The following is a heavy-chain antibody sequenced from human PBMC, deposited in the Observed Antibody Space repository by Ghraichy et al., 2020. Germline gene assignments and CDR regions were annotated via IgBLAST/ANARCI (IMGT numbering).Heavy chain of an antibody. CDR3: ARDQPAAPPHYYYYYGMDV. Sequence: ASVKVSCKASGYTFTSYGIRWVRQAPGQGLEWMGWISAYNGNTNYAQKLQGRVTMTTDTSTSTAYMELRSLRSDDTAVYYCARDQPAAPPHYYYYYGMDVWGQGTTVTVSS. CDR2: ISAYNGNT. J-gene: IGHJ6*02. D-gene: IGHD2-2*01. CDR1: GYTFTSYG. V-gene: IGHV1-18*01.